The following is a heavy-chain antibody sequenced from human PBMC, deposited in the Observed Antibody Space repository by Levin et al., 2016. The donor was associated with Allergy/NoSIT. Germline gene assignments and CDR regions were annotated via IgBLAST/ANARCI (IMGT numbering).Heavy chain of an antibody. CDR2: IIPIFGTA. J-gene: IGHJ4*02. V-gene: IGHV1-69*06. Sequence: SVKVSCKASGATFSSYAISWVRQAPGQGLEWMGGIIPIFGTANYAQKFQGRVTITADKSTSTAYMELNSLRSEDTAVYYCAYYGTYSDYDPFDYWGQGTLVTVSS. CDR1: GATFSSYA. CDR3: AYYGTYSDYDPFDY. D-gene: IGHD5-12*01.